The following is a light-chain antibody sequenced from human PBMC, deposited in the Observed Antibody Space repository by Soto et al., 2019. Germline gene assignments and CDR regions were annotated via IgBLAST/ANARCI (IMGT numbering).Light chain of an antibody. CDR2: DAS. CDR3: QQYDNLPLT. V-gene: IGKV1-33*01. Sequence: DIQMTHTTSSLSASVGDRVTITCEASQDIKNYLNWYQQKSGKAPKLLIYDASDLETGVPSRFSGSGSGTDFTFTINSLQPEDIATYYCQQYDNLPLTFGGGTKVDIK. CDR1: QDIKNY. J-gene: IGKJ4*01.